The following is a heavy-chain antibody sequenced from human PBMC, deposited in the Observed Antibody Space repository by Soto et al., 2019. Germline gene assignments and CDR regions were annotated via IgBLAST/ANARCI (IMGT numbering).Heavy chain of an antibody. CDR3: AKDPTSRFLEWSAKFDP. CDR2: ISYDGSNK. J-gene: IGHJ5*02. D-gene: IGHD3-3*01. CDR1: GFTFSSYG. Sequence: QVQLVESGGGVVQPGRSLRLSCAASGFTFSSYGMHWVRQAPGKGLEWVAVISYDGSNKYYADSVKGRFTISRDNSKNTLYLQMNSLRAEDTAVYYCAKDPTSRFLEWSAKFDPWGQETLVTVSS. V-gene: IGHV3-30*18.